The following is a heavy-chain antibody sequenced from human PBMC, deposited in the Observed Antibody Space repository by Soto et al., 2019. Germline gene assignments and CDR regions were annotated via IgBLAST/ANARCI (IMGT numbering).Heavy chain of an antibody. CDR1: GYTFTSYA. D-gene: IGHD2-2*01. V-gene: IGHV1-3*01. CDR2: INAGNGNT. CDR3: ARDRCSSTSCGGWFDP. J-gene: IGHJ5*02. Sequence: QVQLVQSGAEVKKPGASVKVSCKASGYTFTSYAMHWVRQAPGQRLEWMGWINAGNGNTKYSQKFQGRATITRDTSASTAYMELSSLRSEDTAVYYCARDRCSSTSCGGWFDPWGQGTLVTVSS.